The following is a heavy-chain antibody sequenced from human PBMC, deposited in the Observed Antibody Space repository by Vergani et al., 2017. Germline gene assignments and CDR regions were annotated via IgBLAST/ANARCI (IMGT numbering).Heavy chain of an antibody. CDR3: ARQYGSSHPLFDY. J-gene: IGHJ4*02. V-gene: IGHV5-51*01. Sequence: EVQLVQSGAEVKKPGESLKISCKGSGYSFTSYWIGWVRQMPGKGLEWMGIISPGDSDTRYSPSFQGQVTISADKSISTAYLQWSSLKAPAPAMYYCARQYGSSHPLFDYWGEGTLVTVSS. CDR2: ISPGDSDT. D-gene: IGHD6-13*01. CDR1: GYSFTSYW.